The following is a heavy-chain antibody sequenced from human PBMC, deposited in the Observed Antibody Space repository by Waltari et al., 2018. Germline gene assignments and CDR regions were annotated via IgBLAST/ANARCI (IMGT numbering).Heavy chain of an antibody. V-gene: IGHV4-4*07. Sequence: TLSLTCTVSGGSISSYYWSWIRQPAGKGLEWIGRIYTSGSTNYNPSLKSRVTMSVDTSKNQFSLKLSSVTAADTAVYYCARVRLAGNYYYYYMDVWGKGTTVTVSS. CDR1: GGSISSYY. CDR3: ARVRLAGNYYYYYMDV. D-gene: IGHD1-1*01. J-gene: IGHJ6*03. CDR2: IYTSGST.